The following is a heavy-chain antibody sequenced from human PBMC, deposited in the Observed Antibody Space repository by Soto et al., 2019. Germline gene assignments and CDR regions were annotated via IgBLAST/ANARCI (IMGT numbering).Heavy chain of an antibody. J-gene: IGHJ6*02. V-gene: IGHV3-30*18. CDR2: ISYDGSNK. D-gene: IGHD3-3*01. Sequence: PGGSLRLSCAVSGFTFSSSGIHWVRQAPGKGLEWVAVISYDGSNKFYIDYVKGRFTVSRDNSKNTLYLQMSSLRAEDTAVYYCAKDRQADFWRLPSPMDVWGQGTTVPVSS. CDR1: GFTFSSSG. CDR3: AKDRQADFWRLPSPMDV.